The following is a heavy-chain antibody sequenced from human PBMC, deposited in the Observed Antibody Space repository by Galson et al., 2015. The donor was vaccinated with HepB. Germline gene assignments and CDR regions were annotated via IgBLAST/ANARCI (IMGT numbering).Heavy chain of an antibody. V-gene: IGHV1-2*02. CDR3: AKESTDCSSSSCHLDY. J-gene: IGHJ4*02. Sequence: SVKVSCKASGYTFTGYYMHWVRQAPGQGLEWMGWINPNSGGTNYAQKFQGRVTMTRDTSISTAYMELSRLRSDDTAVYYCAKESTDCSSSSCHLDYWGQGTLVTVSS. CDR2: INPNSGGT. CDR1: GYTFTGYY. D-gene: IGHD2-15*01.